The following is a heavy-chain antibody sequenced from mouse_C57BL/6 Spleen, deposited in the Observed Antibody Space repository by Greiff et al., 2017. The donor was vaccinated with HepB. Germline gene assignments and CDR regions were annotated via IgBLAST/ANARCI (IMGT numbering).Heavy chain of an antibody. Sequence: QVQLQQSGTELVKPGASVKLSCKASGYTFTSYWMHWVKQRPGQGLEWIGNINPSNGGTNYNEKFKSKATLTVDKSSSTAYMQLSSLTSEDSAVYYCARELTTVVAPFDYWGQGTTLTVSS. J-gene: IGHJ2*01. CDR2: INPSNGGT. V-gene: IGHV1-53*01. CDR1: GYTFTSYW. D-gene: IGHD1-1*01. CDR3: ARELTTVVAPFDY.